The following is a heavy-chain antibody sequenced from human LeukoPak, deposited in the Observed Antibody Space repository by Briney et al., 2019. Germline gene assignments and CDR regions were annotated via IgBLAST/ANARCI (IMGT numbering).Heavy chain of an antibody. V-gene: IGHV3-30*18. CDR2: LSNDGRSA. CDR3: AKQGSLSVTGADY. CDR1: GFAFNDYG. J-gene: IGHJ4*02. Sequence: PGRSRRLSCAASGFAFNDYGMLWVRQTPGRGLEWLTLLSNDGRSAYYADSVRGRFTISRDNTKNTVYLQIYSLRVEDTGVYYCAKQGSLSVTGADYWGQGTLVTVSS. D-gene: IGHD2-8*02.